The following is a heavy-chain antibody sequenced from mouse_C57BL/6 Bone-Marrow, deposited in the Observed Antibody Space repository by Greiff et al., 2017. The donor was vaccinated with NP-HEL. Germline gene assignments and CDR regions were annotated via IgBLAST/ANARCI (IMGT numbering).Heavy chain of an antibody. V-gene: IGHV5-4*03. CDR3: ARNPAYYYGSSGFAY. Sequence: EVKLEESGGGLVKPGGSLKLSCAASGFTFSSYAMSWVRQTPEKRLEWVATISDGGSYTYYPDNVKGRFTISRDNAKNNLYLQMSHLKSEDTAMYYCARNPAYYYGSSGFAYWGQGTLVTVSA. J-gene: IGHJ3*01. CDR1: GFTFSSYA. CDR2: ISDGGSYT. D-gene: IGHD1-1*01.